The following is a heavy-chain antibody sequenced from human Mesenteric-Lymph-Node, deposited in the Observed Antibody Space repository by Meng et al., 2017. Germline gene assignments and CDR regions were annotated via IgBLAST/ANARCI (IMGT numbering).Heavy chain of an antibody. D-gene: IGHD2-2*01. CDR1: GYTFTSYG. Sequence: ASVKVSCKASGYTFTSYGISWVRQAPGQGLEWMGWISAYNGNTNYAQKLQGRVTMTTDRSTSTAYMELRSLRSDDTAVYYCARAGLGGYCSSNSCYQGNGIDYWGQGTLVTVSS. J-gene: IGHJ4*02. CDR3: ARAGLGGYCSSNSCYQGNGIDY. V-gene: IGHV1-18*01. CDR2: ISAYNGNT.